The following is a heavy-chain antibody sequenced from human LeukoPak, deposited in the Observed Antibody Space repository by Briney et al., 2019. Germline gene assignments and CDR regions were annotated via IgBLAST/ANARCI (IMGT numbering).Heavy chain of an antibody. D-gene: IGHD2-8*02. CDR1: GYTFNNYA. CDR3: VRSVEGYCTADKCLEYYFDH. J-gene: IGHJ4*02. Sequence: ASVKVSCMASGYTFNNYAIQWVRQAPGQGLEWVGWTNAGDDNTKYSRDLQGRVAITRDTSASTVYMELSSLRSEDMAVYYCVRSVEGYCTADKCLEYYFDHWGQGTLVTVSS. V-gene: IGHV1-3*02. CDR2: TNAGDDNT.